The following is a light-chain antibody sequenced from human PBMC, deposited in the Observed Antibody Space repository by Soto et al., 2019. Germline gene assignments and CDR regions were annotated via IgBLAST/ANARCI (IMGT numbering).Light chain of an antibody. CDR3: ATWHDYFYV. CDR2: TNN. V-gene: IGLV1-44*01. J-gene: IGLJ1*01. CDR1: TSNIGTNA. Sequence: VLSQPPSTSGTPGQRVTVSCSGSTSNIGTNAVNWFQHLPGTAPKLLIYTNNQRPSGVPDRFSASKSGTSASLVIDGLQSEDEADYYCATWHDYFYVFGTGTKVTVL.